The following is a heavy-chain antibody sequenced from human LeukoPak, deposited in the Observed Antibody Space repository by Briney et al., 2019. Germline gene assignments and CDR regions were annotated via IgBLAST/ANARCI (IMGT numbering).Heavy chain of an antibody. D-gene: IGHD2-2*03. CDR2: ITSGGGSI. CDR3: ARWIDGFDV. CDR1: GFTFSDYT. V-gene: IGHV3-11*01. J-gene: IGHJ3*01. Sequence: GGSLRLSCTASGFTFSDYTLSWIRQSPGKGLEWISYITSGGGSIFYADFVEGRFTISRDNAENSLYLQLNSLRDEDTAVYYCARWIDGFDVWGQGTMVTVS.